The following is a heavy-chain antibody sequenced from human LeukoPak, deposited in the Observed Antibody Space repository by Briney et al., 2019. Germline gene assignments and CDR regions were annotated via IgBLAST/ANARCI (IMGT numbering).Heavy chain of an antibody. CDR3: ARQKDYYGSGSYRPPNYFDY. CDR2: IYYSGST. Sequence: PSETLSLTCTVSGGSISSSSYYWGWIRQPPGKGLEWIGSIYYSGSTYYNPSLKSRVTISVDTSKNQFSLKLSSVTAADTAVYYCARQKDYYGSGSYRPPNYFDYWGQGTLVTVSS. V-gene: IGHV4-39*01. J-gene: IGHJ4*02. CDR1: GGSISSSSYY. D-gene: IGHD3-10*01.